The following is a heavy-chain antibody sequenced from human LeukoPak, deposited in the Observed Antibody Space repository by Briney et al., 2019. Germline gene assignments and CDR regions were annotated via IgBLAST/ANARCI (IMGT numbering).Heavy chain of an antibody. J-gene: IGHJ4*02. CDR3: ARRASGSYPDYFDS. D-gene: IGHD1-26*01. V-gene: IGHV4-59*08. Sequence: PSETLSLTCTISGGSSSSYYWSWIRQPPGKGLEWIGYIHYSGSTNYNPSLKSRATMSLDTSKNQVSLKLTSVTAADTAVYYCARRASGSYPDYFDSWGQGTLVTVSS. CDR2: IHYSGST. CDR1: GGSSSSYY.